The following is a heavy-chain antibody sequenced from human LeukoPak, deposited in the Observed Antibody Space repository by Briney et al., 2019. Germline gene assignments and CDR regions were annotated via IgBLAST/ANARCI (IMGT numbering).Heavy chain of an antibody. V-gene: IGHV3-9*01. J-gene: IGHJ3*02. CDR1: GFIFNDHA. Sequence: GGSLRLSCAASGFIFNDHAMYWVRQPPGKGPEWVSAITWDSTNTGYADSVKGRFTISRDNAKNSLYLQVNSLRPEDTALYYCARASYYYDTSGLGAFDIWGQGTMVTVSS. CDR3: ARASYYYDTSGLGAFDI. CDR2: ITWDSTNT. D-gene: IGHD3-22*01.